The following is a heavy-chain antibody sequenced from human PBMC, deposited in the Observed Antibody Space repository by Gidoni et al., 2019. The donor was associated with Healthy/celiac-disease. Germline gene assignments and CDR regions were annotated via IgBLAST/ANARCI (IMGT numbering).Heavy chain of an antibody. Sequence: QVQLQESGPGLVKPSQTLSLTCTVSGGSISSGGYYWSWIRQHPGKGLDWIWYIYYSGSTYYNPSLKSRVTISVDTSKNQFSLKLGSVTAADTAVYYCARDRVIRSGRYFDYWGQGTLVTVSS. V-gene: IGHV4-31*03. CDR3: ARDRVIRSGRYFDY. J-gene: IGHJ4*02. D-gene: IGHD1-26*01. CDR1: GGSISSGGYY. CDR2: IYYSGST.